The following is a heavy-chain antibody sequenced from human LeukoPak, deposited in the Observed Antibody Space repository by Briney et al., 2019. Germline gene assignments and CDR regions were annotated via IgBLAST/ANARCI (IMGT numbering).Heavy chain of an antibody. J-gene: IGHJ4*02. CDR2: INGYGSST. CDR1: GFTFISYW. CDR3: ARDAPGNTALDY. V-gene: IGHV3-74*01. Sequence: GGSLRLSCAASGFTFISYWMHWVRQAPGKGLVWVSRINGYGSSTDFADSVKGRFTISRDNAENTLYLQMNSLIAEDTAVYYCARDAPGNTALDYWGQGTLVTVSS. D-gene: IGHD5-18*01.